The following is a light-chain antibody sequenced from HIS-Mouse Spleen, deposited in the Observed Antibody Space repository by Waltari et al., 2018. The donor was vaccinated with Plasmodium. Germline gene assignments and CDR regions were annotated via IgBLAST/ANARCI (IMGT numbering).Light chain of an antibody. V-gene: IGKV1-33*01. CDR2: DAS. CDR1: QDISNY. Sequence: DIQMTQSPSSLSASVGDRVTITCQASQDISNYLTWYQQKPGKAPKLLIYDASNLETGVPSRFSGSGSGTDFPFTISRLQPEDIATYYCQQYDNLPPYTFGQGTTLEIK. J-gene: IGKJ2*01. CDR3: QQYDNLPPYT.